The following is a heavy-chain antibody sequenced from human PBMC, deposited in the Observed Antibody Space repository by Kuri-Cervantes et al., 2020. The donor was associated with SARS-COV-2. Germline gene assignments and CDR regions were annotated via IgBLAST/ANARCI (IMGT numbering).Heavy chain of an antibody. Sequence: SQTLSLTCAVYGWSFSGYYWSWIRQPPGQGLEWIGEINHSGSTNYNQSLKSRVTITVDTSKNQFPLKLSSVTAADTAVYYCARLGVAYCSSTSCPRSYYYGMDVWGQGTTVTVSS. D-gene: IGHD2-2*01. V-gene: IGHV4-34*01. CDR3: ARLGVAYCSSTSCPRSYYYGMDV. CDR1: GWSFSGYY. CDR2: INHSGST. J-gene: IGHJ6*02.